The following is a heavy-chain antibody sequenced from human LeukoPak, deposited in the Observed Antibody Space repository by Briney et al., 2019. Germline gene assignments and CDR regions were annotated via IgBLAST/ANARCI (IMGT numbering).Heavy chain of an antibody. Sequence: GASVKVSCKASGYTFTGYYMHWVRQAPGQGLEWMGWINPNSGGTNYAQKFQGRVTMTRDTSISTAYMELRRLRSDDTAVYYCARVWFGDLISFPYGMDVWGQGTTVTVSS. CDR2: INPNSGGT. J-gene: IGHJ6*02. CDR1: GYTFTGYY. D-gene: IGHD3-10*01. CDR3: ARVWFGDLISFPYGMDV. V-gene: IGHV1-2*02.